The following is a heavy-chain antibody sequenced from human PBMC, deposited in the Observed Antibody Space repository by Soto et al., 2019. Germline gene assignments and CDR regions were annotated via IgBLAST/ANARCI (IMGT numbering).Heavy chain of an antibody. CDR3: ARQGRGYSYGWFDY. CDR2: IYYSGST. V-gene: IGHV4-39*01. J-gene: IGHJ4*02. D-gene: IGHD5-18*01. CDR1: GGSISSSSYY. Sequence: QLQLQESGPGLVKPSETLSLTCTVSGGSISSSSYYWGWIRQPPGKGLEWIGSIYYSGSTYYNPSLKSRVTISVDTSKNQFSLKLSSVTAADTAVYYCARQGRGYSYGWFDYWGQGTLVTVSS.